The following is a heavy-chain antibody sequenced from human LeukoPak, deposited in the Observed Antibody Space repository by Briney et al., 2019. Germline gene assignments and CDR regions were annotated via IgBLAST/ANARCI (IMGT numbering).Heavy chain of an antibody. CDR2: INHSGST. CDR1: GGSFSGYY. J-gene: IGHJ6*03. CDR3: ARGHHYYDSSGYYYYYYMDV. D-gene: IGHD3-22*01. V-gene: IGHV4-34*01. Sequence: PSETLSLTCAVYGGSFSGYYWNWIRQPPGKGLEWIGEINHSGSTNYNPSLKSRVTISVDTSKNQFSLKLSSVTAADTAVYYCARGHHYYDSSGYYYYYYMDVWGKGTTVTISS.